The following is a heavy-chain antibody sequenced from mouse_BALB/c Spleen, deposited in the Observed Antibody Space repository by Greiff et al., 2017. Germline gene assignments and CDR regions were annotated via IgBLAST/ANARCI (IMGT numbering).Heavy chain of an antibody. CDR1: GYTFTDYN. D-gene: IGHD1-2*01. J-gene: IGHJ2*01. Sequence: EVQLQQSGPELVKPGASVKIPCKASGYTFTDYNMDWVKQSHGKSLEWIGDINPNNGGTIYNQKFKGKATLTVDKSSSTAYMELRSLTSEDTAVYYCAKRRGHYYGYFDYGGQGTTLTVAS. CDR2: INPNNGGT. CDR3: AKRRGHYYGYFDY. V-gene: IGHV1-18*01.